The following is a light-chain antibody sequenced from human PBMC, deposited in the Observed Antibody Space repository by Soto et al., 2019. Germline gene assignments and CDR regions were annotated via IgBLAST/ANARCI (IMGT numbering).Light chain of an antibody. J-gene: IGKJ5*01. V-gene: IGKV3-20*01. CDR1: QSLSSNY. Sequence: VLTQSPGTLSVSPGERATLSCRASQSLSSNYLAWYQQKPGQAPRLLIYGVSSRATGVPVSFSGSGSGTDFTLTISRLEPEDFAVYYCQQYVSAPITFGQGTRLEIK. CDR2: GVS. CDR3: QQYVSAPIT.